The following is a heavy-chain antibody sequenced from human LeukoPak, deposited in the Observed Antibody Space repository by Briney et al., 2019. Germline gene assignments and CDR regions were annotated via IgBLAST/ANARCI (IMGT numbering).Heavy chain of an antibody. J-gene: IGHJ6*02. CDR2: IYHSGST. Sequence: PSETLSLTCAVSGGSISSGGYSWSWIRRPPGKGLEWIGYIYHSGSTYYNPSLKSRVTISVDRSKNQFSLKLSSVTAADTAVYYCARAYFSSSLLYYYYGMDVWGQGTTVTVSS. D-gene: IGHD6-6*01. CDR1: GGSISSGGYS. CDR3: ARAYFSSSLLYYYYGMDV. V-gene: IGHV4-30-2*01.